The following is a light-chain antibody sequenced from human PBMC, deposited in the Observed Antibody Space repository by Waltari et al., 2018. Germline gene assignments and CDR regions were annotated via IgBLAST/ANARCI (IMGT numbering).Light chain of an antibody. V-gene: IGLV2-14*02. Sequence: SALTPPAPVSGSPGQSITISCTGTSRDVDNYTLVPWYQQHPGQAPKRRIYGVSKRPSGVSDRFSGSKSGNTASLTISGLQAEDEADYYCSSYTNIITYVFGTGTKVTVL. J-gene: IGLJ1*01. CDR2: GVS. CDR1: SRDVDNYTL. CDR3: SSYTNIITYV.